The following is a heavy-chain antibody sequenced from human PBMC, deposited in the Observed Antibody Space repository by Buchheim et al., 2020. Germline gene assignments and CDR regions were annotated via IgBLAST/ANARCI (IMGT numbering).Heavy chain of an antibody. J-gene: IGHJ5*02. CDR1: GFSFNNYG. V-gene: IGHV3-33*01. D-gene: IGHD3-3*01. Sequence: QVQLVESGGGVVQPGTSLRLSCAASGFSFNNYGMHWVRQAPGKGLEWVAVLWSHGTEKYYADSVMGRFTVSRDTSNNMFYLHMDSLRVDDTAVYYCVRDVDTSGHYNRFDPWGQGTL. CDR3: VRDVDTSGHYNRFDP. CDR2: LWSHGTEK.